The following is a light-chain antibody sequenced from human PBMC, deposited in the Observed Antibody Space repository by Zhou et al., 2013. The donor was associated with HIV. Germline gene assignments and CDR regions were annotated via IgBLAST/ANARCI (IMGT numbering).Light chain of an antibody. CDR2: AAS. J-gene: IGKJ4*01. V-gene: IGKV1-8*01. CDR3: QQYKSFPPT. Sequence: AIRMTQSPSSFSASTGDRVTITCRASQGISSYLAWYQQKPGKAPKLLIYAASTLQSGVQSRFSGSGSGTDFTLTISCLQSEDSATYFCQQYKSFPPTFGGGTKLEIK. CDR1: QGISSY.